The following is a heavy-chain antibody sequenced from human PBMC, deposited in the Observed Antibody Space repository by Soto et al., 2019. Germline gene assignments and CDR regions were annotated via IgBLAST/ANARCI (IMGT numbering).Heavy chain of an antibody. CDR2: IYYSGST. CDR1: GASISSYY. J-gene: IGHJ4*02. Sequence: SETLSLTCTFSGASISSYYWSWIRQPQGKELEWIGYIYYSGSTKYNPSLKSRVTISVDTSKNQFSLKLSSVTAADSAVYYCAIHGNGDDVGYWGQGTLVTVSS. D-gene: IGHD4-17*01. CDR3: AIHGNGDDVGY. V-gene: IGHV4-59*08.